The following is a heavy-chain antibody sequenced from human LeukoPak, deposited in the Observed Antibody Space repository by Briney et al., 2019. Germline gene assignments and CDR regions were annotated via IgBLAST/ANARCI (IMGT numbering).Heavy chain of an antibody. V-gene: IGHV3-30*18. CDR1: GFTFSSYA. CDR2: ISYDGNNK. D-gene: IGHD1-26*01. Sequence: PGRSLRLSCAASGFTFSSYAMHWVRQAPGKGLEWVAVISYDGNNKWYADSVKGRFAVSRDNSKSTLYLQMSSLRVEDTAIYYCAKDRGSYLNWFDPWGQGTLVTVSS. J-gene: IGHJ5*02. CDR3: AKDRGSYLNWFDP.